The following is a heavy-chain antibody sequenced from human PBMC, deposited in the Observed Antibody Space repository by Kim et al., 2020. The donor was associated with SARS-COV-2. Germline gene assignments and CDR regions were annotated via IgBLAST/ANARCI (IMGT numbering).Heavy chain of an antibody. J-gene: IGHJ6*02. CDR1: GFTFSSYA. D-gene: IGHD6-13*01. V-gene: IGHV3-23*01. CDR2: ISGSGGST. CDR3: ANSPLGQQLVRYYGMDV. Sequence: GGSLRLSCAASGFTFSSYAMSWVRQAPGKGLEWVSAISGSGGSTYYADSVKGRFTISRDNSKNTLYLQMNSLRAEDTSVYYCANSPLGQQLVRYYGMDVWGQGTTVTVSS.